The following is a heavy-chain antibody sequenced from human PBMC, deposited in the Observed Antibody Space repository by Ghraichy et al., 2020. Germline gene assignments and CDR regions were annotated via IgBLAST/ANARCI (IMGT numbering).Heavy chain of an antibody. D-gene: IGHD3-9*01. Sequence: GGSLRLSCAASGFTFSNYAMTWVRQAPGKGLEWVASIRNNGGTHYADSVKGRFTISRDNSKNTVHLQMSSLRAEDTAVYYCAMPDPRLGTTGWAYYMDVWGQGTTVTVSS. J-gene: IGHJ6*02. CDR3: AMPDPRLGTTGWAYYMDV. V-gene: IGHV3-23*01. CDR1: GFTFSNYA. CDR2: IRNNGGT.